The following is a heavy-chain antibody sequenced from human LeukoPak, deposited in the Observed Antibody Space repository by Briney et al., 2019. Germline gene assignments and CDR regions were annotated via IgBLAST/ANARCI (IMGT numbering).Heavy chain of an antibody. CDR1: GYTFTSYA. J-gene: IGHJ5*02. CDR3: ARKWFGESPFDP. D-gene: IGHD3-10*01. V-gene: IGHV1-3*01. Sequence: ASVKVSCKASGYTFTSYAMHWVRQDPGQRLEWMGWINAGNGNTKYSQKFQGRVTITRDTSASTAYMELSSLRSEDTAVYYCARKWFGESPFDPWGQGTLVTVSS. CDR2: INAGNGNT.